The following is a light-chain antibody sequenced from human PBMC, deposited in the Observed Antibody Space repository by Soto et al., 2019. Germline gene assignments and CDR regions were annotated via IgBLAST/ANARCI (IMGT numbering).Light chain of an antibody. Sequence: QSVLTQPASVSGSPGQSITISCTGTSSDVGGYNYVSWYQQHPGKAPKLMIYEVSNRPSGVSNRFSGSKSGDTASLTISGLRAEDEADYYCSSYTSSSTLDYVCGTGTKVIVL. V-gene: IGLV2-14*01. CDR3: SSYTSSSTLDYV. CDR2: EVS. CDR1: SSDVGGYNY. J-gene: IGLJ1*01.